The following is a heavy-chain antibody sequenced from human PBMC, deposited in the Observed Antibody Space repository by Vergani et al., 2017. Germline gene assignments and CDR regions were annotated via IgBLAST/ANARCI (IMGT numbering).Heavy chain of an antibody. V-gene: IGHV3-66*02. Sequence: EVQLVESGGGLVQPGGSLRLSCAASGFTVSSNYMGWVRQAPGKGLEWVSVIYSGGSTYYADSVKGRFTISRDNSKNTLYLQMNSLRAEDTSVYYCARALNFDYWGQGTLVTVSS. J-gene: IGHJ4*02. CDR2: IYSGGST. CDR1: GFTVSSNY. CDR3: ARALNFDY.